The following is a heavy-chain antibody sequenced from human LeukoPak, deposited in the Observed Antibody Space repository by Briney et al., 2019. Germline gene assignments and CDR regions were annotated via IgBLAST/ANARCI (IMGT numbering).Heavy chain of an antibody. J-gene: IGHJ1*01. Sequence: GGSLRLSCAASGFTFSTYSMNWVRQAPGKGLEWVSSISSSSSYIFYADSVKGRFTISRDNAKNSLYLQMNSLRAEDTAVYYCARGYCGGDCYGDWGQGTLVTVSS. V-gene: IGHV3-21*01. CDR1: GFTFSTYS. CDR2: ISSSSSYI. CDR3: ARGYCGGDCYGD. D-gene: IGHD2-21*02.